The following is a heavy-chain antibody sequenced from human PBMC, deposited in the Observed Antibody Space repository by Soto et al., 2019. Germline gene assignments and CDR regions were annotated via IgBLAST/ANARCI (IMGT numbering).Heavy chain of an antibody. Sequence: GESLKISCKGSGYSFTSYWISWVRQMPGKGLEWMGRIDPSDSYTNYSPSFQGHVTISADKSISTAYLQWSSLKASETAMYYCARPYCTNGVCSYYYYGMDVWGQGTTVTVSS. CDR3: ARPYCTNGVCSYYYYGMDV. J-gene: IGHJ6*02. D-gene: IGHD2-8*01. CDR1: GYSFTSYW. V-gene: IGHV5-10-1*01. CDR2: IDPSDSYT.